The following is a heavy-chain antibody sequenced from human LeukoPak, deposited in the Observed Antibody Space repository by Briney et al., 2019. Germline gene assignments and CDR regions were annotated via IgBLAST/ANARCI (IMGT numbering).Heavy chain of an antibody. V-gene: IGHV3-30-3*01. CDR1: GFTFSSYA. Sequence: PGGSLRLSCAASGFTFSSYAMHWVRQAPGKGLEWVAVISYDGSNKYYADSVKGRSTISRDNSKNTLYLQMNSLRAEDTAVYYCARDGGSGWPGAFDIWGQGTMVTVSS. J-gene: IGHJ3*02. CDR2: ISYDGSNK. CDR3: ARDGGSGWPGAFDI. D-gene: IGHD6-19*01.